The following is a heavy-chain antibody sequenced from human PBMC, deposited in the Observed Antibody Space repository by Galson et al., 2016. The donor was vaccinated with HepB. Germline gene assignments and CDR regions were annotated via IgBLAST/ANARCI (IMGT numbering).Heavy chain of an antibody. Sequence: SLRLSCAASGFSFSSYAMNWVRQAPGKGLEWVSTTTASGVRTYYADSVKGRFTLSSDNSKNTLYLQMNVLRAEDTAVYFCAKSQASVWPAFDNWGQGTLVTVSS. J-gene: IGHJ4*02. CDR1: GFSFSSYA. CDR2: TTASGVRT. V-gene: IGHV3-23*01. CDR3: AKSQASVWPAFDN. D-gene: IGHD6-19*01.